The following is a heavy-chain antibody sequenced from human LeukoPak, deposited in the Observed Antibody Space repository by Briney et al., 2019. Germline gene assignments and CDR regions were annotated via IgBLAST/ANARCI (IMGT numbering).Heavy chain of an antibody. V-gene: IGHV4-59*08. CDR2: IYYSGST. Sequence: SETLPLTCTVSGGSISSYYWSWIRQPPGKGLEWIGYIYYSGSTNYNPSLKSRVTISVDTSKNQFSLKLTSVTAADTAVYYCARHGGAAGGHWGQGTLVTVSS. CDR1: GGSISSYY. J-gene: IGHJ4*02. CDR3: ARHGGAAGGH. D-gene: IGHD6-13*01.